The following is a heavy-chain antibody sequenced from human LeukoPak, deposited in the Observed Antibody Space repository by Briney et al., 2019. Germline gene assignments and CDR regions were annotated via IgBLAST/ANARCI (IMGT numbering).Heavy chain of an antibody. J-gene: IGHJ5*02. CDR2: INAGNGNT. CDR3: ARETSEDYDILTGYLS. V-gene: IGHV1-3*01. Sequence: ALVKVSCKASGYTFTSYAMHWVRQAPGQRLEWMGWINAGNGNTKYSQKFQGRVTITRDTSASTAYMELSSLRSEDTAVYYCARETSEDYDILTGYLSWGQGTLVTVSS. CDR1: GYTFTSYA. D-gene: IGHD3-9*01.